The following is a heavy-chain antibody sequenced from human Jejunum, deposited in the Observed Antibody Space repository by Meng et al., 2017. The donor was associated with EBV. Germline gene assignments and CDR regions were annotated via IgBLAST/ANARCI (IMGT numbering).Heavy chain of an antibody. V-gene: IGHV4-61*08. D-gene: IGHD1-26*01. CDR2: IYNSEST. CDR3: ARDQNGSYFAY. J-gene: IGHJ4*02. CDR1: GGSVSSGGYY. Sequence: QVQLQESGPVLVKPSETLSLTCTVSGGSVSSGGYYWSWIRQPPGKGLEWIGYIYNSESTNYKSSLKSRVTISADTSKNQFSLRLSSVTAADTAVYYCARDQNGSYFAYWGQGTLVTVSS.